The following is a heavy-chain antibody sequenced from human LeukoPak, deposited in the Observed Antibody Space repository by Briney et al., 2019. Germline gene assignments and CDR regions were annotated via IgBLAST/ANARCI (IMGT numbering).Heavy chain of an antibody. J-gene: IGHJ4*02. D-gene: IGHD3-22*01. CDR2: IIPIFGTA. Sequence: GASVKVSCKASGGTFSSYAISWVRQAPGQGLEWMGGIIPIFGTANYAQKFQGRVTITADESTSTAYMELRSLRSDDTAVYYCARDSEGYYDSSGYPIDYWGQGTLVTVSS. CDR3: ARDSEGYYDSSGYPIDY. CDR1: GGTFSSYA. V-gene: IGHV1-69*13.